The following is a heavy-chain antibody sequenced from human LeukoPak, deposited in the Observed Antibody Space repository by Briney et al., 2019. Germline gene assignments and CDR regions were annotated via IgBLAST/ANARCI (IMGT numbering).Heavy chain of an antibody. CDR1: GYTFTSYY. CDR3: ARVSLGQHFDY. D-gene: IGHD3-16*01. CDR2: INPSGGST. Sequence: ASGKVSCKASGYTFTSYYMHWVPQAPGQGLEWMGIINPSGGSTSYAQKFQGRVTMTRDMSTSTVYMELSSLRSEDTAVYYCARVSLGQHFDYWGQGTLATVSS. J-gene: IGHJ4*02. V-gene: IGHV1-46*01.